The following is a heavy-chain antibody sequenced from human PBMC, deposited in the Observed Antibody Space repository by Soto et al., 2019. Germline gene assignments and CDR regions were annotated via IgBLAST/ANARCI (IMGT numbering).Heavy chain of an antibody. CDR3: ARDDTRGGIGGITGSYDALDI. CDR1: GGTFSSYA. V-gene: IGHV1-69*06. J-gene: IGHJ3*02. D-gene: IGHD1-20*01. CDR2: IIPIFAAA. Sequence: SVEVASKASGGTFSSYAISWVRQAPGQGRELVGWIIPIFAAANYAQKWQGRVSVTADKITSTAYMELISLRSQHSAVYHCARDDTRGGIGGITGSYDALDIWGKGTMVTVSS.